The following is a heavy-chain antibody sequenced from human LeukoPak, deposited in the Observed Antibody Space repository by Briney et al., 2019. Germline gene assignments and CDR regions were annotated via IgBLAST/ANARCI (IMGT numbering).Heavy chain of an antibody. CDR3: ARHLGVVGTTRDAFDI. V-gene: IGHV4-59*08. CDR2: IYYSGST. J-gene: IGHJ3*02. D-gene: IGHD1-26*01. CDR1: GGSISSFY. Sequence: SETLSLTCTVSGGSISSFYWSWIRQPPGKGLEWIGYIYYSGSTNYNPSLKSRLTISIDTSKNQFSLKLSSVTAADTAVYYCARHLGVVGTTRDAFDIWGQGTMVTVSS.